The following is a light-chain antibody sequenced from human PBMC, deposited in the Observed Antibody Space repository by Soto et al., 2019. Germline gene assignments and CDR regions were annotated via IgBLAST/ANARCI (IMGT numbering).Light chain of an antibody. Sequence: EIVLPKSPGTLSLSPGERATLSCRASQSVSSSYLAWYQQKPGQAPRLLIYGASSRATGIPDRFSGSGSGTDFTLTISRLEPEDFAVYYCQQYNNWPLTFGGGTKVDI. V-gene: IGKV3-20*01. CDR1: QSVSSSY. CDR3: QQYNNWPLT. J-gene: IGKJ4*01. CDR2: GAS.